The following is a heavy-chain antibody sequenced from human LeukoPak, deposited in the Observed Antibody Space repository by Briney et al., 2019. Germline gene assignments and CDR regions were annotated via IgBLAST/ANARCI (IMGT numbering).Heavy chain of an antibody. CDR2: INPNSGGT. CDR3: ARGFGGDP. J-gene: IGHJ5*02. Sequence: ASVKVSCTASGYTFTAYYLHWVRQAPGRGLEWMGWINPNSGGTNYAQSFQGRVSMTRDTSISTAYMELSRLTSDDTALYYCARGFGGDPWGQGTLVTVSS. CDR1: GYTFTAYY. D-gene: IGHD4-23*01. V-gene: IGHV1-2*02.